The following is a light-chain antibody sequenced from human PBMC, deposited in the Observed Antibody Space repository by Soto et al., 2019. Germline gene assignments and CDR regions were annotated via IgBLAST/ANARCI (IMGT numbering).Light chain of an antibody. CDR2: EVS. Sequence: QSALTQSPSASGSPGQSVTISCTGTSSDVGNYKSVSWYQQHPGKAPKLMIYEVSKRPSGVPDRFSGSKSGNTASLTVSGLQVEDEADYYCSSYAGSNLWVFGGGTQLTVL. CDR1: SSDVGNYKS. CDR3: SSYAGSNLWV. J-gene: IGLJ3*02. V-gene: IGLV2-8*01.